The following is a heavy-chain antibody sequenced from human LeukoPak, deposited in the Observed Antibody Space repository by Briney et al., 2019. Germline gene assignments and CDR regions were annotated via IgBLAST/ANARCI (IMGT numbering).Heavy chain of an antibody. J-gene: IGHJ4*02. CDR2: IIPIFGTA. CDR1: GGTFSSYA. Sequence: GASVKVSCKASGGTFSSYAISWVRQAPGQGLEWMGGIIPIFGTANYAQKFQGRVTITTDESTSTAYMELSSLRSEDTAVYYCARGLGGSNGNDYWGQGTLVTVSS. CDR3: ARGLGGSNGNDY. D-gene: IGHD1-26*01. V-gene: IGHV1-69*05.